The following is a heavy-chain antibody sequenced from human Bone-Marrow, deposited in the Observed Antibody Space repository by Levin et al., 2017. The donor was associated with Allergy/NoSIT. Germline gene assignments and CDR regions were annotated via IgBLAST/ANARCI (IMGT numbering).Heavy chain of an antibody. Sequence: SSQTLSLTCTVSGGSIGNYYWSWIRQTPGKGLEWIGYLYSGASTIYHPSLKSRVTILADRSKNHLSLTLTSVTAADTAVYYCARALGGDASDIWGQGTLVTVSS. J-gene: IGHJ3*02. CDR3: ARALGGDASDI. CDR2: LYSGAST. CDR1: GGSIGNYY. V-gene: IGHV4-59*01.